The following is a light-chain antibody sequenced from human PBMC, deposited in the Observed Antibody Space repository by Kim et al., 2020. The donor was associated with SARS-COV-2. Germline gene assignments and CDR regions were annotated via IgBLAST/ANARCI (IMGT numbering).Light chain of an antibody. V-gene: IGLV2-14*03. CDR1: SSDVGGYNY. Sequence: QSVVTQPASVSGSPGQSITISCTGTSSDVGGYNYVSWYQLHPGKAPKLMIFDVSNRPSGVSNRFSGSKSGNTASLTISGLQAEDEADYYCSSFASSSTQVFGGGTQLTVL. CDR2: DVS. J-gene: IGLJ2*01. CDR3: SSFASSSTQV.